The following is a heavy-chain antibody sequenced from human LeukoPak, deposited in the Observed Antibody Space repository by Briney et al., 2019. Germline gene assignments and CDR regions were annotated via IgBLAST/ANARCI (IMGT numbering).Heavy chain of an antibody. CDR1: GFTFSSYA. CDR2: ISGSGGST. D-gene: IGHD5-12*01. Sequence: GGSLRLPCAASGFTFSSYAMSWVRQAPGKGLEWVSAISGSGGSTYYADSVKGRFTISRDNSKNTLYLQMNSLRAEDTAVYYCAKVRGYSGYEPSDYWGQGTPVTVSS. CDR3: AKVRGYSGYEPSDY. V-gene: IGHV3-23*01. J-gene: IGHJ4*02.